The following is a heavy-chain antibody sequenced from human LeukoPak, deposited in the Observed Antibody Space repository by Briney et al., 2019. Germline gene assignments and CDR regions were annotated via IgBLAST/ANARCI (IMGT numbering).Heavy chain of an antibody. J-gene: IGHJ2*01. Sequence: PSETLSLTCTVSGGSISSYYWSWIRQPPGKGLEWIGYIYYSGSTNYNPSLKSRVTISVDTSKNQFSLKLSSITAADTAVYYCARHVTYYYDSSGYYPTAVDLWGRGTLVTVSS. CDR3: ARHVTYYYDSSGYYPTAVDL. CDR2: IYYSGST. D-gene: IGHD3-22*01. V-gene: IGHV4-59*08. CDR1: GGSISSYY.